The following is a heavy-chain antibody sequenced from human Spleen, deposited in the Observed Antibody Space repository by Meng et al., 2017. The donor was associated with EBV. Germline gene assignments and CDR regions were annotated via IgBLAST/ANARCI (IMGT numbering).Heavy chain of an antibody. CDR3: ARDYYGYNYFDY. Sequence: VLLQESGPVLLNPSGLSSPTSAGSGDSISSSNWWSWVCQPPGKGLEWIGYIYHSGSTNYNPSLKSRVTISVDKSKSQFSLKLTSVTAADTAVYYCARDYYGYNYFDYWGQGTLVTVSS. D-gene: IGHD3-22*01. CDR2: IYHSGST. CDR1: GDSISSSNW. J-gene: IGHJ4*02. V-gene: IGHV4-4*02.